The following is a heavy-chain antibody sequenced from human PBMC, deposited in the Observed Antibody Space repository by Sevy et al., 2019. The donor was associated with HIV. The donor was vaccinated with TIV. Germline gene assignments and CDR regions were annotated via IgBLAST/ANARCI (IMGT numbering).Heavy chain of an antibody. CDR2: IRYDGSNK. CDR3: ARGRGDPRADCFDY. Sequence: GGSLRLSCAASGFTLSSYGMHWVRQAPGKGLEWVAVIRYDGSNKYYADSVKGRFTMSRDNSKNTLYLQMNSLRAEDTAVYYWARGRGDPRADCFDYWGQGTLVTVSS. D-gene: IGHD2-21*02. J-gene: IGHJ4*02. V-gene: IGHV3-33*01. CDR1: GFTLSSYG.